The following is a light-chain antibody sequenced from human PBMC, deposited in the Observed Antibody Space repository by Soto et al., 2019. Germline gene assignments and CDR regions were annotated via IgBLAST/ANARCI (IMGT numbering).Light chain of an antibody. V-gene: IGKV3-20*01. CDR3: QQYGGSPVT. CDR2: GAS. CDR1: QTVSSSY. Sequence: EIVSTQSPDTLSLSPGETATLSCRASQTVSSSYLAWYQQKPGQAPRLLMYGASNRASGVPDRFSGTGSGTDFTLTIRRLQPADFSVFYCQQYGGSPVTFGGGTKVEIK. J-gene: IGKJ4*01.